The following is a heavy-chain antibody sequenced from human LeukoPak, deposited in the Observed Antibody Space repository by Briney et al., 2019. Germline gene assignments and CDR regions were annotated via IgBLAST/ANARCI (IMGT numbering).Heavy chain of an antibody. D-gene: IGHD6-6*01. CDR1: GGSISGHY. J-gene: IGHJ4*02. CDR3: ARGRGSSSPFDY. V-gene: IGHV4-34*01. Sequence: PSETLSLTCTVSGGSISGHYWSWIRQPPGKGLEWIGEINHSGSTNYNPSLKSRVTISVDTSKNQFSLKLSSVTAADTAVYYCARGRGSSSPFDYWGQGTLVTVSS. CDR2: INHSGST.